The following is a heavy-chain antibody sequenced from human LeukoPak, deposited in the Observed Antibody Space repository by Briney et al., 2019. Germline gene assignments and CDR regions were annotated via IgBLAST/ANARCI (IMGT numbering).Heavy chain of an antibody. D-gene: IGHD5-12*01. Sequence: GGSLELSRETSRFHLKQYAKSWVPPGPWKGLQGVATISADGATYDAESVRGRFAISRDNSKSTTYLQMNSLRAEDTAIYFCANFGTADYPRNRGGYWGQGTVVTVSS. CDR3: ANFGTADYPRNRGGY. V-gene: IGHV3-23*01. CDR2: ISADGAT. CDR1: RFHLKQYA. J-gene: IGHJ4*02.